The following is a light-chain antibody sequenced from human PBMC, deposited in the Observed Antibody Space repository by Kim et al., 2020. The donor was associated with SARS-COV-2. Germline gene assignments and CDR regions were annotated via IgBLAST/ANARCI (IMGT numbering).Light chain of an antibody. V-gene: IGKV3-20*01. CDR3: HQYGNFPLT. J-gene: IGKJ4*01. CDR2: VAS. Sequence: EIVLTQSPDTLSLSPGERATLSCRASQSLTSSHLAWYQQKPGQAPRLLIYVASRRATGIPDRFSGSGSGTDFTLTISRLEPDDFAMYYCHQYGNFPLTFGGGTQVEIK. CDR1: QSLTSSH.